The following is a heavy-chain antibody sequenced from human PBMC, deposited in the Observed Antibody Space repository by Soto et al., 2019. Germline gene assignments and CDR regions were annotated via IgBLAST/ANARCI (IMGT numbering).Heavy chain of an antibody. CDR1: GFTFSNFE. D-gene: IGHD2-8*02. CDR2: ISGSSNYI. CDR3: ARGLLASYDYTGVYQEEY. Sequence: LRLSCVASGFTFSNFEMHWMRQVPGKGLEWVSSISGSSNYIYYADSVKGRFTITRDNARDSMYLQMNSLRAEDTALYHCARGLLASYDYTGVYQEEYWGQGSLVTVSS. J-gene: IGHJ4*02. V-gene: IGHV3-21*04.